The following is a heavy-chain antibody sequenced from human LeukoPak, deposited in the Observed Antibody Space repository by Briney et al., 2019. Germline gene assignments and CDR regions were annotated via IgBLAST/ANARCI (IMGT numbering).Heavy chain of an antibody. D-gene: IGHD5-12*01. CDR1: GFSLSGYW. Sequence: GGSLRLSCAAYGFSLSGYWMSWVRQAPGKGLEGGARLHADGNEKYFVHSVKGRFTVSRDNAKNSLYLQMNSLRVEDTAVYYCARGGYSFDYLGQGTLVTVSS. J-gene: IGHJ4*02. CDR2: LHADGNEK. CDR3: ARGGYSFDY. V-gene: IGHV3-7*01.